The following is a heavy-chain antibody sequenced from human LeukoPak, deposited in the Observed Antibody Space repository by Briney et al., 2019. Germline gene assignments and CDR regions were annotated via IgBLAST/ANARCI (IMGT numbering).Heavy chain of an antibody. J-gene: IGHJ5*02. CDR3: ARSDDSSGYYYGWFDP. V-gene: IGHV1-69*06. D-gene: IGHD3-22*01. CDR1: GGTFSSYA. CDR2: IIPIFGTA. Sequence: ASVKVSCKASGGTFSSYAISWVQQAPGQGLEWMGGIIPIFGTANYAQKFQGRVTITADKSTSTAYMELSSLRSEDTAVYYCARSDDSSGYYYGWFDPWGQGTLVTVSS.